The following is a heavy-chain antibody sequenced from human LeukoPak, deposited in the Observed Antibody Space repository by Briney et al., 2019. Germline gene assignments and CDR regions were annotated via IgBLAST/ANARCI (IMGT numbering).Heavy chain of an antibody. CDR1: GFTFSSYS. CDR3: TGNYADFDY. CDR2: IRSTANGYAT. Sequence: GGSLRLSCAASGFTFSSYSMNWVRQASGKGLEWVGRIRSTANGYATAYAASVKGRFTISRDDSKNTAYLQMDSLKTEDTAVYYCTGNYADFDYWGQGTLVTVSS. D-gene: IGHD3-16*01. V-gene: IGHV3-73*01. J-gene: IGHJ4*02.